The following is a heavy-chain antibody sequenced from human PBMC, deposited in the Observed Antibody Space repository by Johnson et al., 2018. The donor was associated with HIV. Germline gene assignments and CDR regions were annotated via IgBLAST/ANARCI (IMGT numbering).Heavy chain of an antibody. CDR3: AKDDLGWELSHDDAFDI. Sequence: VQLVESGGGLNQPGGSLRLSCAASGFTFSSYWMSWVRQAPGKGLEWVANIKHDGSEKYYVDYVKGRFTISRDNAKNSLYLQMNSLRAEDTAMYYCAKDDLGWELSHDDAFDIWGQGTMVTVSS. D-gene: IGHD3-16*02. CDR2: IKHDGSEK. V-gene: IGHV3-7*01. J-gene: IGHJ3*02. CDR1: GFTFSSYW.